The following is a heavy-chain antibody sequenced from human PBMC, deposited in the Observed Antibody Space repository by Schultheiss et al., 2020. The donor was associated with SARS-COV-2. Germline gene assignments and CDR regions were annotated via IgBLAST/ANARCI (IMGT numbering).Heavy chain of an antibody. J-gene: IGHJ4*02. D-gene: IGHD5-18*01. CDR3: ARDFDTAMVDY. V-gene: IGHV3-33*01. CDR1: GFTFSSYG. Sequence: GSLRLSCAASGFTFSSYGMHWVRQAPGKGLEWVAVIWYDGSNKYYADSVKGRFTISRDNSKNTLYLQMNSLRAEDTAVYYCARDFDTAMVDYWGQGTLVTVSS. CDR2: IWYDGSNK.